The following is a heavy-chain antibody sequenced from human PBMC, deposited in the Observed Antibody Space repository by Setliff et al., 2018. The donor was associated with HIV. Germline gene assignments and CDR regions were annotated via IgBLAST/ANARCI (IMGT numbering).Heavy chain of an antibody. CDR2: VHHSGRTT. V-gene: IGHV4-34*01. J-gene: IGHJ4*02. CDR3: ATLDPSGGNFLAY. Sequence: SETLSLTCAVYGGPFSGYYWGWIRQSPGKGLEWIGEVHHSGRTTNYNPSLKSRVTMSVDTSKNQFSLHLTSVTAADTAVYYCATLDPSGGNFLAYWGQGTLVTVSS. CDR1: GGPFSGYY. D-gene: IGHD2-21*02.